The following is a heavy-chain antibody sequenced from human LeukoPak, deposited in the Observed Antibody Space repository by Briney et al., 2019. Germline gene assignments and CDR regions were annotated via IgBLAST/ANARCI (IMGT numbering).Heavy chain of an antibody. CDR1: GGSISNYY. V-gene: IGHV4-59*12. CDR3: AREVPAYY. J-gene: IGHJ4*02. D-gene: IGHD2-2*01. Sequence: SETLSLTCTVSGGSISNYYWSWIRQPPGKGLEWIGYISYDGGTNYNPSLKSRVTISVDTSKNQFSLKLSSVTAADTAVYYCAREVPAYYWGQGTLVTVSS. CDR2: ISYDGGT.